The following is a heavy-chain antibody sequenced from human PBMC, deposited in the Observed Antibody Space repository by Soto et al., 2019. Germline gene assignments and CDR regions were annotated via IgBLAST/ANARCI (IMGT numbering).Heavy chain of an antibody. CDR1: GFTVSSYA. J-gene: IGHJ6*03. V-gene: IGHV3-23*01. CDR3: AKALRFTFTTGYYMDV. Sequence: EVQLLESGGGLVQPGGSLRLSCEASGFTVSSYAMSWVRQAPGKGLEWVSVISGSGSTYSAASVKGRFTISRDSSKNTVYLQMNSLRAEDTAVYYCAKALRFTFTTGYYMDVWGRGTTVTVSS. CDR2: ISGSGST. D-gene: IGHD3-16*01.